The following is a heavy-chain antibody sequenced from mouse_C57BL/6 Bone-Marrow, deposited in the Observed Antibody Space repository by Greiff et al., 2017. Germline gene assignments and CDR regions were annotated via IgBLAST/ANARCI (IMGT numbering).Heavy chain of an antibody. J-gene: IGHJ3*01. V-gene: IGHV5-4*01. Sequence: EVKLVEPGGGLVKPGGSLKLSCAASGFTFSSYAMSWVRQTPEKRLEWVATISDGGSYTYYPDNVKGRFTISRDNAKNNLYRQMSHLRSEDTAMDYCARDVPIYDGYYTWLAYWGQGTLVTVSA. CDR2: ISDGGSYT. CDR1: GFTFSSYA. CDR3: ARDVPIYDGYYTWLAY. D-gene: IGHD2-3*01.